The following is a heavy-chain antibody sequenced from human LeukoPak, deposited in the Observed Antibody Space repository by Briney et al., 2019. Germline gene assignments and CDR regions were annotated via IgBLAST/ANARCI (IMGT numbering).Heavy chain of an antibody. CDR1: GFTFSGFG. CDR3: AKDKSMVREFDY. D-gene: IGHD3-10*01. J-gene: IGHJ4*02. V-gene: IGHV3-30*02. CDR2: IHTDQTIQ. Sequence: PGGSLRLSCAASGFTFSGFGMHWVRQAPGKGLEWVAYIHTDQTIQYYADSVKGRFTISRDNSKNTLFLQMNSLRTEDTAVYYCAKDKSMVREFDYWGQGTPVTVSS.